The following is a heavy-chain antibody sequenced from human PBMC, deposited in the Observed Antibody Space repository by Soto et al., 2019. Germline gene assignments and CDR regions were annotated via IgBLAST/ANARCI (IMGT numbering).Heavy chain of an antibody. CDR3: ARANYNWNYPPVAGTGYFDL. V-gene: IGHV1-69*13. Sequence: VASVKVSCKASGGTFSSYAISWVRQAPGQGLKWMGGIIPIFGTANYAQKFQGRVTITADESTSTAYMELSSLRSEDTAVYYCARANYNWNYPPVAGTGYFDLWGRGTLVTVSS. CDR2: IIPIFGTA. J-gene: IGHJ2*01. D-gene: IGHD1-7*01. CDR1: GGTFSSYA.